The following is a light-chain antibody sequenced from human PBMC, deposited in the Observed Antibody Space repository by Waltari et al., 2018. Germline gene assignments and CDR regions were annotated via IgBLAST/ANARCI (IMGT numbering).Light chain of an antibody. V-gene: IGKV3-15*01. J-gene: IGKJ4*01. Sequence: EIVMTQSPATLSVSPGERATLSCRASQSISSNLAWYQQKPGQAPRLLIYAASTRATGIPARFSGSGSGTEFTVTIISLQSEDFVLYYCQQYNSWVTFGGGTKVEIK. CDR2: AAS. CDR3: QQYNSWVT. CDR1: QSISSN.